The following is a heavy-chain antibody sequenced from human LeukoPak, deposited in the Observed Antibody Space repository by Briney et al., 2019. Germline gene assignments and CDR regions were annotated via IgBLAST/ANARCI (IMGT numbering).Heavy chain of an antibody. CDR3: ARDLSGVTGYTYGRGIDY. J-gene: IGHJ4*02. V-gene: IGHV3-30*02. D-gene: IGHD5-18*01. CDR2: IRYDGSNK. Sequence: PGGSLRLSCAASGFTFSSYGMHWVRQAPGKGLEWVAFIRYDGSNKYYADSVKGRFTISRDNSKYTLYLQMNSLRAEDTAVYYCARDLSGVTGYTYGRGIDYWGQGTLVTVSS. CDR1: GFTFSSYG.